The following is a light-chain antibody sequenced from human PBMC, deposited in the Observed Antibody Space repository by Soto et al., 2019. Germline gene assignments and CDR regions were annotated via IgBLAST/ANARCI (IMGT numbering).Light chain of an antibody. V-gene: IGKV3-11*01. CDR1: QSVSNS. J-gene: IGKJ2*01. Sequence: EIVLTQSPATLSLSPGERATLSCRASQSVSNSLTWFQQKPGQAPRLLIYDASNRATDIPARFSGSGSGTDFTRTISSLEPEDFAVYYCQQRRSWPRTFGQGTKLEIK. CDR3: QQRRSWPRT. CDR2: DAS.